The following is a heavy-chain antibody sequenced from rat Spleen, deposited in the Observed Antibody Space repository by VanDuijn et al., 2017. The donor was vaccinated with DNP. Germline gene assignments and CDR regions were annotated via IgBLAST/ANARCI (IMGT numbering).Heavy chain of an antibody. CDR1: GYSITSNFR. V-gene: IGHV3-3*01. Sequence: EVQLQESGPGLVKPSQSLSLTCSVTGYSITSNFRWSWIRKFPGNTLEWMGYINSAGSTDYNPSLKSRISITRDTCKNQFFLQVNSVITEDTATYYCAVQLGVFDYWGQGVMVTVSS. CDR3: AVQLGVFDY. CDR2: INSAGST. J-gene: IGHJ2*01. D-gene: IGHD5-1*01.